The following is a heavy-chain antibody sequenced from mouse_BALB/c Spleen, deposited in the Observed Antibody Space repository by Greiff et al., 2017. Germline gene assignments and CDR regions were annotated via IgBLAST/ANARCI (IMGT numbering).Heavy chain of an antibody. D-gene: IGHD3-1*01. CDR1: GYSFTSYW. Sequence: VQLQQSGTVLARPGASVKMSCKASGYSFTSYWMHWVKQRPGQGLEWIGAIYPGNSDTSYNQKFKGKAKLTAVTSASTAYMELSSLTNEDSAVYYCTRSGRRGDYFDYWGQGTTLTVSS. CDR3: TRSGRRGDYFDY. J-gene: IGHJ2*01. V-gene: IGHV1-5*01. CDR2: IYPGNSDT.